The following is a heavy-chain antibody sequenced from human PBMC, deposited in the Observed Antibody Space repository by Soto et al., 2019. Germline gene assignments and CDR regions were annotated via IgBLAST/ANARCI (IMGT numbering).Heavy chain of an antibody. J-gene: IGHJ5*02. V-gene: IGHV4-39*01. CDR1: GDSISDTRYY. Sequence: SETLSLTCSVLGDSISDTRYYWGWIRQSPEKGLEWIGSISHDGHAYYNPSLKSRVTLFADTSRNQFSLKMKSVTVADTALYFCARQVYGDSLGGKWFDPWGQGALVTVSS. CDR3: ARQVYGDSLGGKWFDP. D-gene: IGHD4-17*01. CDR2: ISHDGHA.